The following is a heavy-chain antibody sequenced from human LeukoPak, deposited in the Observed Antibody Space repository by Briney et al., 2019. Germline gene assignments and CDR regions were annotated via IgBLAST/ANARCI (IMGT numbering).Heavy chain of an antibody. CDR3: ARCTGGSCVFDY. J-gene: IGHJ4*02. CDR2: KWFDGSKR. D-gene: IGHD2-8*02. V-gene: IGHV3-33*01. Sequence: GGSLRLSCAASGFTFSTYGMHWVRQAPGKGLEWVALKWFDGSKRYYGDSLKGRFTVSRDNSKNTLYLQVDSLRAEDTAVYYCARCTGGSCVFDYWGQGTLVTVSS. CDR1: GFTFSTYG.